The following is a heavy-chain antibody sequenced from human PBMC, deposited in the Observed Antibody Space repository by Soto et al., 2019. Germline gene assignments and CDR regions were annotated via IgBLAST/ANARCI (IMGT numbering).Heavy chain of an antibody. CDR1: GGTFSSYA. Sequence: ASVKVSCKASGGTFSSYAISWVRQAPGQGLEWMGGIIPIFGTANYAQKFQGRVTITADESTSTAYMELSSLRSEDTAVYYCARDILEGAGDYVGGYWGQGTLVTVSS. J-gene: IGHJ4*02. CDR3: ARDILEGAGDYVGGY. V-gene: IGHV1-69*13. CDR2: IIPIFGTA. D-gene: IGHD4-17*01.